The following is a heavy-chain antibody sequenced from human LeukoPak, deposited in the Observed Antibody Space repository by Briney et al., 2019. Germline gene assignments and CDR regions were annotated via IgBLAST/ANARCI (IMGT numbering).Heavy chain of an antibody. Sequence: PSETLSLTCAVSGGSGGSISSSNYWSWVRQPPGKGLEWSGEIYHSGRTNSNPSLKSRVTISVDKSKNQFSLRLNSVTAADTAVYYCARAGQGYCTSASCFLSLDYWGQGTLVTVSS. V-gene: IGHV4-4*02. CDR2: IYHSGRT. J-gene: IGHJ4*02. D-gene: IGHD2-2*01. CDR3: ARAGQGYCTSASCFLSLDY. CDR1: GGSGGSISSSNY.